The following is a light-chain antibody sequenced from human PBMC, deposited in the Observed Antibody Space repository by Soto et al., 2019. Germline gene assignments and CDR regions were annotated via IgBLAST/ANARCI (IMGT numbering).Light chain of an antibody. CDR3: QQSHSIPLT. Sequence: DIQMTQSPSSLSASVGDRVTITCQASQNINNYLNWYQEKPGKAPKLLIYDASSLQSGVPSRFSGGGSGTDFTLTISSLRPEDFATYYCQQSHSIPLTFGGGTKV. CDR2: DAS. V-gene: IGKV1-39*01. CDR1: QNINNY. J-gene: IGKJ4*01.